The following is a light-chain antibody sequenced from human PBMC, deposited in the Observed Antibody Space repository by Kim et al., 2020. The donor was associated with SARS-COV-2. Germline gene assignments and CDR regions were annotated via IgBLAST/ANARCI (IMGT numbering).Light chain of an antibody. CDR1: QGINNY. CDR2: AAS. CDR3: QQLNSYPLI. J-gene: IGKJ4*01. V-gene: IGKV1-9*01. Sequence: ASVGDRVTITCRASQGINNYLAWYQQKSGKPPKLLIYAASILESGVPSRFSGSGSGTDFTLTINSLQPEDFATYYCQQLNSYPLIFGGGTKVDIK.